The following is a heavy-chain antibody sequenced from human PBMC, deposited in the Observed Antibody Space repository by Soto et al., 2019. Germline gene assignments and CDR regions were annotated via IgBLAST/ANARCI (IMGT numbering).Heavy chain of an antibody. CDR3: AGATTVTDY. CDR1: GGPIRSSSHY. J-gene: IGHJ4*02. D-gene: IGHD4-17*01. Sequence: PSETLSLTCTVSGGPIRSSSHYWGWIRQSPGTGLEWIGSIDESGDSYYNPSLKSRVTISVDTSKNQFSLKLISVTGADSAIYYCAGATTVTDYWGQGALVTVSS. CDR2: IDESGDS. V-gene: IGHV4-39*01.